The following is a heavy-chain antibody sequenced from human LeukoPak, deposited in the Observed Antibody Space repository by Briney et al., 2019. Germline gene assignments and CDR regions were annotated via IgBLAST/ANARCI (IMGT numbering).Heavy chain of an antibody. V-gene: IGHV3-30-3*01. D-gene: IGHD4-17*01. CDR3: ARVIGGTGDYRTNWFDP. Sequence: GGSLRLSCAASGFTFSSYAMHWVRQAPGKGLEWVAVISYDGSNKYYADSVKGRFTISRDNSKNTLYLQMNSLRAEDTAVYYCARVIGGTGDYRTNWFDPWGQGTLVTVSS. CDR2: ISYDGSNK. J-gene: IGHJ5*02. CDR1: GFTFSSYA.